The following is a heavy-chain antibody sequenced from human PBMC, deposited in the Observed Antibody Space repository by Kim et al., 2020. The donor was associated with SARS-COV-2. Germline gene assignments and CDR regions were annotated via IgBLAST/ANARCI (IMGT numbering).Heavy chain of an antibody. CDR2: ISDYNGNT. CDR3: ARDHAVDNGDHEGY. V-gene: IGHV1-18*01. J-gene: IGHJ4*02. CDR1: GYTFTSYG. D-gene: IGHD3-10*01. Sequence: ASVKVSCKASGYTFTSYGISWVRQAPGQGLEWMGWISDYNGNTNYAQKLQGRVTITTDTSTSTAYMELRSLRSDDTAVYYCARDHAVDNGDHEGYWGQGTLVTVSS.